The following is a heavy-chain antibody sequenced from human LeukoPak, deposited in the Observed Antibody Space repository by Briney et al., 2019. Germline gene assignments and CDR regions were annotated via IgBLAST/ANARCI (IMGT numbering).Heavy chain of an antibody. D-gene: IGHD2-15*01. J-gene: IGHJ6*02. V-gene: IGHV3-23*01. CDR2: ISGSGGST. CDR1: EFTFSSYA. Sequence: AGGSLRLSCAASEFTFSSYAMSWVRQAPGKWLEWVSAISGSGGSTYYADSVKGRFTISRDNSKNTLYLQMNSLRAEDTAVYYCAKRGYCSGGSCSYYYYYAMDVWGQGTTVTVSS. CDR3: AKRGYCSGGSCSYYYYYAMDV.